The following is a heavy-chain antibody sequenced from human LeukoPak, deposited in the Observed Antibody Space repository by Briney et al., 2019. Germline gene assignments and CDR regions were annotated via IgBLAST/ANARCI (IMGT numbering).Heavy chain of an antibody. J-gene: IGHJ6*02. V-gene: IGHV1-2*02. CDR3: ARDFRAMDV. CDR2: INPNSGAT. CDR1: GYTFTDYY. Sequence: ASVKVSCKASGYTFTDYYMHWVRQAPAPGQGLEWMGWINPNSGATNYAQKFQGRVTKTRDTSIGTAYMELSRLRSDDTAVYFCARDFRAMDVWGQGTTVTVSS.